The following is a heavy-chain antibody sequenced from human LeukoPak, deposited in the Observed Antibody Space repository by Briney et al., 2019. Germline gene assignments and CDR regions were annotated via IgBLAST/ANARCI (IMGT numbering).Heavy chain of an antibody. CDR2: ISYVGSNK. Sequence: GGSLRLSCAASGFTFSHYAMHWVRQAPGKGLAWVAVISYVGSNKYYADSVKGRFTISRDNAKNSLYLQMNSLRAEDKALYYCAKGGREVIAQYFDYWGQGTLVTLSS. J-gene: IGHJ4*02. CDR1: GFTFSHYA. CDR3: AKGGREVIAQYFDY. D-gene: IGHD2-21*01. V-gene: IGHV3-30-3*01.